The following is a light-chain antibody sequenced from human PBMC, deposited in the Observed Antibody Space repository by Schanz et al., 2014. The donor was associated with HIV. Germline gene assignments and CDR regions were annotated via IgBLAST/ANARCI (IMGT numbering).Light chain of an antibody. CDR3: CSYAGIFSPLYL. CDR1: SSDIGAYNY. Sequence: QSALTQPASVSGSPGQSITISCTGTSSDIGAYNYVSWYQQYPGKAPKLMIYDVNNRPSGVSNRFSGSKSDNTASLTISGLQADDEADYYCCSYAGIFSPLYLFGTGTKVTVL. V-gene: IGLV2-14*01. J-gene: IGLJ1*01. CDR2: DVN.